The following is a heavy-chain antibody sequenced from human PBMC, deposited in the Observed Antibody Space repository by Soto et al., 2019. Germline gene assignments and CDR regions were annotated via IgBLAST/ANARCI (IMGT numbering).Heavy chain of an antibody. CDR1: GFTYSDYY. V-gene: IGHV3-11*01. D-gene: IGHD2-15*01. CDR2: ISSSGSTI. J-gene: IGHJ4*02. CDR3: XRVADIVVVVAAAVFEY. Sequence: AGGSLRLSCAASGFTYSDYYMSWIRQAPGKGLEWVSYISSSGSTIYYADSVKGRFTISRDNAKNSLYLQMNSLRAEDTAVYYCXRVADIVVVVAAAVFEYWGQGTLVTVSS.